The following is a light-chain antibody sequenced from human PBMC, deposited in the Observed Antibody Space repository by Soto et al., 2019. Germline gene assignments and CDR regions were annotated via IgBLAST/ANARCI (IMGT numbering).Light chain of an antibody. V-gene: IGKV3-15*01. J-gene: IGKJ1*01. CDR2: DAS. CDR1: QSVSSN. CDR3: QQYNNWPRT. Sequence: EVLMTQSPSTLSVSPGERATLSCRASQSVSSNLAWYQQKPGQAPRLLIYDASTRATGFPARFSGSGSETEFTLTISSLQSEDFAVYYCQQYNNWPRTFGQGTKVEIK.